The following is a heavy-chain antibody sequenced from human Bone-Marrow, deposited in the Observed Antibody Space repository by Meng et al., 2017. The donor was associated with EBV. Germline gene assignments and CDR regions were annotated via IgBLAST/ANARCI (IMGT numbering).Heavy chain of an antibody. J-gene: IGHJ4*02. D-gene: IGHD6-13*01. CDR3: ASLAAAGPPFDY. CDR2: IYHSGST. CDR1: RGSISSSNG. V-gene: IGHV4-4*02. Sequence: GPALLTTSRTRSRPPAVSRGSISSSNGWSWARQPPGKGLEWIGEIYHSGSTNYNPSLKSRVTISVDKSKNQFSLKLSSVTAADTAVYYCASLAAAGPPFDYWGQGTLVTVSS.